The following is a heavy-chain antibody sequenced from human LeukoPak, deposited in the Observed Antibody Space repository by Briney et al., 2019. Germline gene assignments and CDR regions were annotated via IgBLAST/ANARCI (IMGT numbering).Heavy chain of an antibody. J-gene: IGHJ6*03. CDR3: ARDCDYVWGSYHYTAMDV. Sequence: ASVKVSCKASGYTFTSYGISWVRQAPGQGLEWMGWISAYNGNTNYAQKLQGRVTMTTDTSTSTAYMELRSLRSDDTAVYYCARDCDYVWGSYHYTAMDVWGKGTTVTISS. V-gene: IGHV1-18*01. CDR1: GYTFTSYG. CDR2: ISAYNGNT. D-gene: IGHD3-16*02.